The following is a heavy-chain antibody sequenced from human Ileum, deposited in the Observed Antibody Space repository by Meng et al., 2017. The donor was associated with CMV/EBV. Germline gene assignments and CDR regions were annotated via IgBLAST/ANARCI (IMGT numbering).Heavy chain of an antibody. J-gene: IGHJ6*02. CDR1: GYTFTTYG. Sequence: ASVKVSCKTSGYTFTTYGINWVRQAPGQGLEWVGWIYTYTGKTNYAQKFQGRVTLTTDTSTSTAYMELRRLRSDDTAVYYCARGEHLISMRVVPVDVWGQGTTVTVSS. V-gene: IGHV1-18*01. CDR2: IYTYTGKT. D-gene: IGHD3-22*01. CDR3: ARGEHLISMRVVPVDV.